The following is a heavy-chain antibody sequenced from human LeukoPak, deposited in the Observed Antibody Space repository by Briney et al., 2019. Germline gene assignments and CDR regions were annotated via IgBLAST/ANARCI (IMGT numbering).Heavy chain of an antibody. D-gene: IGHD2-2*01. Sequence: GGSLRFSCAASGFTFSDYYMSWIRQAPGKGLEWVSYISSSGSTIYYADSVKGRFTISRDNAKNSLYLQMNSLRAEDTAVYYCARDAPPKYCSSTSCSLAGGSVDYWGQGTLVTVSS. CDR1: GFTFSDYY. CDR2: ISSSGSTI. J-gene: IGHJ4*02. V-gene: IGHV3-11*04. CDR3: ARDAPPKYCSSTSCSLAGGSVDY.